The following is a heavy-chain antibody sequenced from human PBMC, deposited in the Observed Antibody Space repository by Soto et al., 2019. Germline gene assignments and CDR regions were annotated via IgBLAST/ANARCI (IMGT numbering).Heavy chain of an antibody. Sequence: EVQLVESGGGLVQPGGSLRLSCAASGFTFSDHYMDWVRQAPGEGLEWVGRIRVKANSYTTEYAASVKGRFSVSRDDSKNSLYLQMDSLKTEDTAVYYCARTIRARSGHYNFDYWGQGTLVTVS. CDR1: GFTFSDHY. J-gene: IGHJ4*02. CDR2: IRVKANSYTT. D-gene: IGHD3-22*01. CDR3: ARTIRARSGHYNFDY. V-gene: IGHV3-72*01.